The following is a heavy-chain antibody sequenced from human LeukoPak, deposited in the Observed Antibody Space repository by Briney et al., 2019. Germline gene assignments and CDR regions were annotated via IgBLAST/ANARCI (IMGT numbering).Heavy chain of an antibody. Sequence: SETLSLTCTVSNGSMNNYLWSWLRQSAEKGLEWIGHIETRGVTDNNPSLKSRLTMSIATSKNQFALKLRSVTAADTAVYFCARDSSILTGHRYYFDKWGQGTLVTVSS. CDR2: IETRGVT. J-gene: IGHJ4*02. V-gene: IGHV4-4*07. CDR1: NGSMNNYL. D-gene: IGHD3-9*01. CDR3: ARDSSILTGHRYYFDK.